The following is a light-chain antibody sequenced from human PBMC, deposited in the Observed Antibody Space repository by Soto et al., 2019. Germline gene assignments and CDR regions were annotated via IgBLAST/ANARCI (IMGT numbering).Light chain of an antibody. J-gene: IGKJ2*01. CDR2: GAS. CDR1: QSVGSNY. CDR3: QQYGSSPPYT. V-gene: IGKV3-20*01. Sequence: EIVLTQSPGTLSLSPGERATLSCRASQSVGSNYLAWSQQKPGQDPRLLIYGASSRASGIPDRFSGSGSGTDFTLTISRLEPEDFAVYYCQQYGSSPPYTFGQGTKLEIK.